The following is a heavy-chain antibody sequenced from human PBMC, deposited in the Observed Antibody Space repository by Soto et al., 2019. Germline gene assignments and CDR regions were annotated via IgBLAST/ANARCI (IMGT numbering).Heavy chain of an antibody. D-gene: IGHD3-22*01. V-gene: IGHV1-3*01. CDR2: INAGNGNT. J-gene: IGHJ5*02. Sequence: GASVKVSCKASGYTFTSYAMHWVRQAPGQRLEWMGWINAGNGNTKYSQKFQGRVTITRDTSASTAYMELSSLRSEDTAVYYCAREIRSGGKYYYDSSGYYLWGQGTLVTVSS. CDR3: AREIRSGGKYYYDSSGYYL. CDR1: GYTFTSYA.